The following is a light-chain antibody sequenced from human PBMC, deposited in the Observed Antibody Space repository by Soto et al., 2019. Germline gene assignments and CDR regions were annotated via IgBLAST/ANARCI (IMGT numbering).Light chain of an antibody. CDR3: AAWDDRLNGVV. CDR2: SNN. V-gene: IGLV1-44*01. J-gene: IGLJ2*01. Sequence: QAVLPQPPSASVTPGQRVTISCSGSSSNIVSNTVNWYQQLPGTAPKLLIYSNNQRPSGVPDRFSGSKSGTSASLAISGLQSEDEADYYCAAWDDRLNGVVFGGGTKLTVL. CDR1: SSNIVSNT.